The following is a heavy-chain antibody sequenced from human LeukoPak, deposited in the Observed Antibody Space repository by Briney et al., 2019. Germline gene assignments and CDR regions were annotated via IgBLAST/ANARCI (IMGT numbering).Heavy chain of an antibody. J-gene: IGHJ6*03. Sequence: SETLSLTCTVSGGSISSHYWSWIRQPPGKGLEWIGYIYYSGSTNYNPSLKSRVTISVDTSKNQFSLKLSSATAADTAVYYCARVGEQLLVYYYMDVWGKGTTVTVSS. CDR3: ARVGEQLLVYYYMDV. V-gene: IGHV4-59*11. CDR2: IYYSGST. D-gene: IGHD5-18*01. CDR1: GGSISSHY.